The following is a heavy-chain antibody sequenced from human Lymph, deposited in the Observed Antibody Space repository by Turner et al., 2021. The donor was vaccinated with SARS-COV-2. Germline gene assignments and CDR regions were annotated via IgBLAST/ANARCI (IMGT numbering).Heavy chain of an antibody. V-gene: IGHV1-8*01. CDR1: GYTFTSYD. Sequence: QVQLVQSGAEVKKPGASVKVSCKASGYTFTSYDINWVRQATGQGLEWMVWMNPNSGNTGYAQKFQGRVTMTRNISISTAYMELSTLRSEDTAVYYCARGRYSGGGMDVWGQGTTVTVSS. CDR3: ARGRYSGGGMDV. J-gene: IGHJ6*02. CDR2: MNPNSGNT. D-gene: IGHD1-26*01.